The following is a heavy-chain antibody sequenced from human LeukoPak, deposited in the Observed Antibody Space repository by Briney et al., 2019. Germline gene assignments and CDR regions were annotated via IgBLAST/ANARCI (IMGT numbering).Heavy chain of an antibody. CDR1: GFTFSSYS. V-gene: IGHV3-21*01. Sequence: PGGSLRLSCAASGFTFSSYSMNWVRQAPGKGLEWVSSISSSSSYIYYADSVKGRFTISRDNAKNSLYLQRNSLRAEDTAVYYCARAPTALYYGMDVWGQGTTVTVSS. CDR2: ISSSSSYI. CDR3: ARAPTALYYGMDV. J-gene: IGHJ6*02.